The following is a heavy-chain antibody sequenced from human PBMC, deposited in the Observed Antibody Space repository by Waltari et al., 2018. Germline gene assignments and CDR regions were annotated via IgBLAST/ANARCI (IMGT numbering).Heavy chain of an antibody. Sequence: QVQLVQSGAEVKKPGASVKVSCKASGYTFTSYAMHWVRQAPGQRLEWMGWINAGNGNTKYSQKFQGRVTITRDTSASTAYMELSSLGSEDTAVYYCARVSRGYYGSGSYYPNGRDYWGQGTLVTVSS. D-gene: IGHD3-10*01. CDR3: ARVSRGYYGSGSYYPNGRDY. J-gene: IGHJ4*02. CDR1: GYTFTSYA. CDR2: INAGNGNT. V-gene: IGHV1-3*01.